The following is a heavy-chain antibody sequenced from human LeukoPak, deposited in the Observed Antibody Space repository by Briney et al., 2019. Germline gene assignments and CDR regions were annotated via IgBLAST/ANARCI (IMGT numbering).Heavy chain of an antibody. D-gene: IGHD6-19*01. Sequence: GGSLRLSCAASGFTFSSYWMNWVRQAPGKGLEWVAVISYDGSNKYYADSVKGRFTISRDNSKNTLYLQMNSLRAEDTAVYYCARDRSSGYNMDVWGKGTTVTVSS. CDR2: ISYDGSNK. V-gene: IGHV3-30*03. CDR1: GFTFSSYW. J-gene: IGHJ6*03. CDR3: ARDRSSGYNMDV.